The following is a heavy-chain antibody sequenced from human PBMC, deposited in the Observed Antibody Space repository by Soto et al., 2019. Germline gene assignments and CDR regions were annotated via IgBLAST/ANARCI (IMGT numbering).Heavy chain of an antibody. J-gene: IGHJ4*02. Sequence: GGSLRLSCAASGFTFSSYAMHWVRQAPGKGLEWVAVISYDGSNKYYADSVKGRFTISRDNSKNTLYLQMNSLRAEDMAVYYCAKGSLHLWIQLWGNDYWGQGTLVTVSS. D-gene: IGHD5-18*01. CDR2: ISYDGSNK. CDR3: AKGSLHLWIQLWGNDY. CDR1: GFTFSSYA. V-gene: IGHV3-30-3*01.